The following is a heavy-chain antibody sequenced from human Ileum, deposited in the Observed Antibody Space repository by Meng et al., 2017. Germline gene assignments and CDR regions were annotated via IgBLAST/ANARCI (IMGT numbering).Heavy chain of an antibody. J-gene: IGHJ5*01. CDR3: ARGRYDHLYNWFES. D-gene: IGHD1-1*01. V-gene: IGHV3-30*03. CDR2: ISYDGSFE. CDR1: GFTFSDYA. Sequence: QEQVGESGGGWIQPGKSLRLACAGSGFTFSDYAMHWVRQAPGKGLEWVSIISYDGSFEDYADFAKGRFTISRDNAKNTLSLEMNSLRSDDTAVYYCARGRYDHLYNWFESWGQGTLVTVSS.